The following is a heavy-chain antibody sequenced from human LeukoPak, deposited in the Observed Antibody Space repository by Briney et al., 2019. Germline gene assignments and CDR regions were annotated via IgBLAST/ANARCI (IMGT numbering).Heavy chain of an antibody. V-gene: IGHV1-2*06. J-gene: IGHJ4*02. CDR3: ARALPRRGGSCLYD. Sequence: ASVKVSCKASGYTFTGYYMHWVRQAPGQGLEWMGRINPNSGGTNYAQKFQGRVTMTRDTSISTAYMELSRLRSDDTAVYYCARALPRRGGSCLYDWGQGTLVTVSS. CDR2: INPNSGGT. D-gene: IGHD2-15*01. CDR1: GYTFTGYY.